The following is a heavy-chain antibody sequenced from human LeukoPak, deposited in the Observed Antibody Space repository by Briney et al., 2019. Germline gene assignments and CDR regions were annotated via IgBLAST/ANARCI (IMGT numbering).Heavy chain of an antibody. Sequence: SETLSLTCTVSGGSISSYYWSWIRQPPGKGLEWIGYIYYSGSTNYNPSLKSRVTISVDTSKNQFSLKLSSVTAADTAVYYCARIGGYNLLYVDYWGQGTLVTVSS. CDR2: IYYSGST. V-gene: IGHV4-59*01. CDR1: GGSISSYY. D-gene: IGHD5-24*01. CDR3: ARIGGYNLLYVDY. J-gene: IGHJ4*02.